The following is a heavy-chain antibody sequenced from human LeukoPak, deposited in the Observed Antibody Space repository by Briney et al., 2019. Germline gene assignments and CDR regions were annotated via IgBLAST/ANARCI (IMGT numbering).Heavy chain of an antibody. J-gene: IGHJ4*02. CDR2: IYYSGST. CDR3: ARTNGIAVAGFDY. Sequence: SQTPSLTCTVSGGSISSGGYYWSWIRQHPGKGLEWIGYIYYSGSTYYNPSLKSRVTISVDTSKNQFSLKLSSVTAADTAVYYCARTNGIAVAGFDYWGQGTLVTVSS. D-gene: IGHD6-19*01. CDR1: GGSISSGGYY. V-gene: IGHV4-31*03.